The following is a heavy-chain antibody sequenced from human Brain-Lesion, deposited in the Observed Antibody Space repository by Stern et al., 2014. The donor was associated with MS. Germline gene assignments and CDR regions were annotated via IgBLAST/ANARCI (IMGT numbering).Heavy chain of an antibody. J-gene: IGHJ6*02. CDR2: INPNTGGT. D-gene: IGHD3-3*01. CDR3: ARDQRGITIFGVVTDYYYLGMDV. CDR1: GYIFTGYY. Sequence: QVQLVQPGAEVKKPGASVKVSCKTSGYIFTGYYIHWVRQAPGQGLEWMAWINPNTGGTTYAQKFQGRVTMSRDTSISTAYVELSSLTSDDTAVYYCARDQRGITIFGVVTDYYYLGMDVWGQGTTVTVSS. V-gene: IGHV1-2*02.